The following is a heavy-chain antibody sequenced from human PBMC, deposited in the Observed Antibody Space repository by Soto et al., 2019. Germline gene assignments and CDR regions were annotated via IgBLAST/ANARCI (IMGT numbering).Heavy chain of an antibody. V-gene: IGHV4-31*03. CDR2: IYYSGIT. J-gene: IGHJ4*02. Sequence: LSLTCLVSGGSISSGVYYWSWIRQHPGKGLEWIGYIYYSGITYYNPSLKSRVTISVDTSKNQFSLKLSSVTAADTAVYYCARWPQLEPRFDYWGQGTLVTVSS. CDR3: ARWPQLEPRFDY. CDR1: GGSISSGVYY. D-gene: IGHD1-1*01.